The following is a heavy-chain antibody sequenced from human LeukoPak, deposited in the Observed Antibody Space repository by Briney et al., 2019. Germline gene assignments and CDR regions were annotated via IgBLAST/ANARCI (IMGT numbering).Heavy chain of an antibody. CDR1: GFTFSSYA. CDR2: ISGSGGGT. J-gene: IGHJ4*02. CDR3: ARGWGNFDY. Sequence: GGSLRLSCAASGFTFSSYAITWVRQAPGKGLEWVSGISGSGGGTYYADSVKGRFTISRDNSKNTLYLQMNSLRAEDTAVYYCARGWGNFDYWGQGTRVTVSS. D-gene: IGHD7-27*01. V-gene: IGHV3-23*01.